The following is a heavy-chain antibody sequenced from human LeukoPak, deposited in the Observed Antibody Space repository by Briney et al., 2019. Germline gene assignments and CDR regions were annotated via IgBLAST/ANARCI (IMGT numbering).Heavy chain of an antibody. Sequence: GGSLRLSCAASGFTFSSYSMTWVRQAPGKGLEWVSSISSSSSYIYYADSVKGRFTISRDNAKNSLYLQMNSLRAEDTAVYYCARGDDGYDSSGYYFDYWGQGTLVTVSS. J-gene: IGHJ4*02. V-gene: IGHV3-21*01. D-gene: IGHD3-22*01. CDR1: GFTFSSYS. CDR2: ISSSSSYI. CDR3: ARGDDGYDSSGYYFDY.